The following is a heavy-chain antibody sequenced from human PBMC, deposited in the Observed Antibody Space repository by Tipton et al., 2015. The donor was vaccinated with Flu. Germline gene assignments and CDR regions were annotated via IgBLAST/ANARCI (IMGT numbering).Heavy chain of an antibody. CDR3: VRAIAAAGSR. CDR2: IKQDGSEK. D-gene: IGHD6-13*01. J-gene: IGHJ4*02. CDR1: GFTLSSYW. V-gene: IGHV3-7*01. Sequence: SLRLSCAASGFTLSSYWMSWVPQAPGKGLEWVANIKQDGSEKYYVDSVKGRFTISRDNAKNSLYLQMNSLRVEDTAVYYCVRAIAAAGSRWGQGTLVTVSS.